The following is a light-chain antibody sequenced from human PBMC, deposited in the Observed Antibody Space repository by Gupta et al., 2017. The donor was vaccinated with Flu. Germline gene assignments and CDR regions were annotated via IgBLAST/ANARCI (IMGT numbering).Light chain of an antibody. J-gene: IGLJ3*02. Sequence: SITIACTATSSEVGDYDYVSWYQQHPGQAPILILYEVRNRPAGISDRVSGSKSGKTASLTISGLQAEDDAHYFCSSYTRIDTVVFGGGTKLTVL. CDR3: SSYTRIDTVV. V-gene: IGLV2-14*01. CDR1: SSEVGDYDY. CDR2: EVR.